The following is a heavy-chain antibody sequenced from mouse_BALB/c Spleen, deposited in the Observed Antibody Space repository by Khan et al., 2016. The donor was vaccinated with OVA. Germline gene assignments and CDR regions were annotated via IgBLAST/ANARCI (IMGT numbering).Heavy chain of an antibody. CDR2: IRSAGST. D-gene: IGHD2-14*01. Sequence: VQLKQSGPGLVQPSQSLSITCTVSGFSLNTYGIHWIRQSQGKGLEWLGVIRSAGSTDYNGAFISRLSITKDNSKSQVFFRMSSLQADDTAIYYCARNSYMYDFTYWGQGTLVIVSA. CDR1: GFSLNTYG. J-gene: IGHJ3*01. CDR3: ARNSYMYDFTY. V-gene: IGHV2-2*01.